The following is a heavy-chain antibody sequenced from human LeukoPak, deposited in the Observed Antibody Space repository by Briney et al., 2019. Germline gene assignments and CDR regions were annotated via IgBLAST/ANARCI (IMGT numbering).Heavy chain of an antibody. CDR2: IIPILGIA. V-gene: IGHV1-69*04. CDR3: ARDHIGLRGVIILPENWFDP. CDR1: GCTFSRYA. D-gene: IGHD3-10*01. J-gene: IGHJ5*02. Sequence: GASVTVSCKPSGCTFSRYAISWVRQAPGQGLEWMGRIIPILGIANYAQKFQGRVTITADKSTGTAYMELSSLRSEDTAVYYCARDHIGLRGVIILPENWFDPWGQGTLVTVSS.